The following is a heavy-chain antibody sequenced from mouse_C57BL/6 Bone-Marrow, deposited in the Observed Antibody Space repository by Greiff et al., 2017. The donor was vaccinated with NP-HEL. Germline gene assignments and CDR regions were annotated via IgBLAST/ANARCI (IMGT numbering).Heavy chain of an antibody. CDR3: ARPMSTTGFAY. J-gene: IGHJ3*01. V-gene: IGHV5-2*01. D-gene: IGHD2-4*01. CDR2: INSDGGST. Sequence: EVKLMESGGGLVQPGESLKLSCESNEYEFPSHDMSWVRKTPEKRLELVAAINSDGGSTYYPDTMERRFIISRDNTKKTRYLQMSSLRSEDTALYYCARPMSTTGFAYWGQGTLVTVSA. CDR1: EYEFPSHD.